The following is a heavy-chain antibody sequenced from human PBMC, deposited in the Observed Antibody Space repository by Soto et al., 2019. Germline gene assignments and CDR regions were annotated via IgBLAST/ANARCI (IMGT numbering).Heavy chain of an antibody. CDR1: GITFSSYA. CDR2: ISGSGGST. Sequence: EVQLLESGGGLVQPGGSLRLSCAASGITFSSYAMSWVRQAPGKGLEWVSTISGSGGSTHYADSVKGRFTISRDNSKNTLYVQMNSLRAEDTAVYYCATAEMWFGESVSSVHWGQGTLVTVSS. V-gene: IGHV3-23*01. CDR3: ATAEMWFGESVSSVH. J-gene: IGHJ4*02. D-gene: IGHD3-10*01.